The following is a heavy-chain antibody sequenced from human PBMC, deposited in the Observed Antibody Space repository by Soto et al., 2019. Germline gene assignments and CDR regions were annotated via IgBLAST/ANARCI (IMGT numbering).Heavy chain of an antibody. CDR3: ARDPAYYSGSYYYFDY. CDR2: ISAYNGNT. Sequence: ASVKVSCKASGYTFTSYGISWGRQAPGQGLEWMGCISAYNGNTNYAQKLQGRVTMTTDSSTSTAYMELRSLRSDDTAVYYCARDPAYYSGSYYYFDYWGQGTLVTVSS. J-gene: IGHJ4*02. CDR1: GYTFTSYG. V-gene: IGHV1-18*01. D-gene: IGHD1-26*01.